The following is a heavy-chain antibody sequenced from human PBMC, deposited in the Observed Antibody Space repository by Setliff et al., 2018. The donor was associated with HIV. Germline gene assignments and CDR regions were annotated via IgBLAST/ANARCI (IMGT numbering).Heavy chain of an antibody. Sequence: PRESLKISCKGSGSSFSSYWIGWVRQMPGKGLEWMGIIYPGDSDTKYSPSFQGQVTISAARSISTAYLQWSSLQASDTAMYYCATSDYGGNSGHFQHWGQGTLVTVSS. D-gene: IGHD4-17*01. V-gene: IGHV5-51*01. CDR2: IYPGDSDT. CDR3: ATSDYGGNSGHFQH. CDR1: GSSFSSYW. J-gene: IGHJ1*01.